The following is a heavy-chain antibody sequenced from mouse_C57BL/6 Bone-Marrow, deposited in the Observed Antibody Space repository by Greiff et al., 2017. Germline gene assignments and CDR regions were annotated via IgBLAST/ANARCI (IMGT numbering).Heavy chain of an antibody. J-gene: IGHJ3*01. V-gene: IGHV1-82*01. CDR1: GYAFSSSW. CDR2: IYPGDGDT. Sequence: QVQLQQSGPELVKPGASVKISCKASGYAFSSSWMNWVKQRPGKGLEWIGRIYPGDGDTNYNGKFQGKATLTADKSSSTAYMQLSSLTSEDSAVYFWARGGFAYWGQGTLVTVSA. CDR3: ARGGFAY.